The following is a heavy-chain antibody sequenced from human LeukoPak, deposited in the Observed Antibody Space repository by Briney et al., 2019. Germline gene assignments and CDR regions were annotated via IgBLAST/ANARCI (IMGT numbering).Heavy chain of an antibody. Sequence: ASLKVSCKASGYTFTGYYMHWVRQAPGQGLDWMGWINPNSGGTNYAQKFQGRVTMTRDTSISAAYMELSRLRSDDTAVYYCARESLDIVVVPAAIVIDPWGQGTLVTVSS. CDR1: GYTFTGYY. CDR2: INPNSGGT. J-gene: IGHJ5*02. V-gene: IGHV1-2*02. D-gene: IGHD2-2*01. CDR3: ARESLDIVVVPAAIVIDP.